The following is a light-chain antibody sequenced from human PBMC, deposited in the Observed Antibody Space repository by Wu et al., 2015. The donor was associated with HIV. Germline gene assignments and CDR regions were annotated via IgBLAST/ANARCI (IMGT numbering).Light chain of an antibody. J-gene: IGKJ4*01. Sequence: DIQMTQSLSTLSASVGDTVTITCRASQSISNRLAWYQQKSGEAPKLLIYKASTLESGVPSRFSGSGSGTEFTLTISSLQPDDFATYFCQQYSSSSTFGGGPRWRSN. CDR1: QSISNR. CDR2: KAS. CDR3: QQYSSSST. V-gene: IGKV1-5*03.